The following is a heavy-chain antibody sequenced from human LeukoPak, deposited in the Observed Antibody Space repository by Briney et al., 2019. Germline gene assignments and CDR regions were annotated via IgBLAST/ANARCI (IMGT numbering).Heavy chain of an antibody. CDR2: INPSGGST. Sequence: GASVKVSCKASGGTLSSYAISWVRQAPGQGLEWMGIINPSGGSTSYAQKFQGRVTMTRDMSTSTVYMELSSLRSEDTAVYYCAREGPPSYYYDSSGYSAGWDYWGQGTLVTVSS. J-gene: IGHJ4*02. CDR3: AREGPPSYYYDSSGYSAGWDY. V-gene: IGHV1-46*01. D-gene: IGHD3-22*01. CDR1: GGTLSSYA.